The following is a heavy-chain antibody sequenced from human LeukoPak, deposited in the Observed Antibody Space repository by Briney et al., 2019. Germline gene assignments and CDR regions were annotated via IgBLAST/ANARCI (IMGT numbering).Heavy chain of an antibody. CDR2: VHYSRNT. J-gene: IGHJ6*02. CDR3: ARGPVGSTLDSYGMDV. Sequence: SETLSLTCTVSGGSISTYYWSWIRQPPGKGLEWIGHVHYSRNTNSNPSLKSRITMSVDTSKNQFSLKLSSVTAADTAVYYCARGPVGSTLDSYGMDVWGQGTTVTVSS. D-gene: IGHD1-26*01. V-gene: IGHV4-59*01. CDR1: GGSISTYY.